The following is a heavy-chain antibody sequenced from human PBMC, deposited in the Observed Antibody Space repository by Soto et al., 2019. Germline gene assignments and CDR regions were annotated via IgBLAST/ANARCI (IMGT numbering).Heavy chain of an antibody. CDR2: IYYSGST. J-gene: IGHJ1*01. Sequence: SETLSLTCTVSGGSISSSSYYWGWIRQPPGKGLEWIGSIYYSGSTYYNPSLKSRVTISVDTSKNQFSLKLSSVTAADTAVYYCARATVGLTDFQHWGQGTLVTVSS. D-gene: IGHD4-4*01. CDR1: GGSISSSSYY. V-gene: IGHV4-39*01. CDR3: ARATVGLTDFQH.